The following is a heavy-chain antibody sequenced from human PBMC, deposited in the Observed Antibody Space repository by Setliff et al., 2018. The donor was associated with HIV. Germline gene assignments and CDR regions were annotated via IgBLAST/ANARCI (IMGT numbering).Heavy chain of an antibody. CDR3: ARGFSGDDVFPGYMDV. V-gene: IGHV4-34*01. D-gene: IGHD2-21*01. J-gene: IGHJ6*03. Sequence: SETLSLTCAVYGGSLSGYYWSWIRQAPGKGLGWIGEINHRGRTRYNPSLKSRVTISVETSKNQFSLRVNSVTAADTAFYYCARGFSGDDVFPGYMDVWGKGTTVTVSS. CDR1: GGSLSGYY. CDR2: INHRGRT.